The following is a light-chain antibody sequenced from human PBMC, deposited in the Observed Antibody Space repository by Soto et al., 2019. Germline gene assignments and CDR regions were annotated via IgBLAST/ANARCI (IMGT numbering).Light chain of an antibody. Sequence: QSALTQPPSASGSPGQSVTISCTGTSSDVGGYNYVSWYQQHPGKAPKLMIYEVSKRPSGVPDRFSGSKSGNTASLTVSGLQVEDEADYYCSSYAGSNKAVFGGGTQLTVL. CDR1: SSDVGGYNY. CDR3: SSYAGSNKAV. V-gene: IGLV2-8*01. J-gene: IGLJ2*01. CDR2: EVS.